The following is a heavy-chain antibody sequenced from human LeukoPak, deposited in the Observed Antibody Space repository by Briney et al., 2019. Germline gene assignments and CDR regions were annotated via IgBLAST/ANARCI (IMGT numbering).Heavy chain of an antibody. Sequence: GGSLRLSCAASGFTFSSYAMGWVRQAPGKGLEWVSGISGSGGRTYYADSVKGRFTISRDNSKNTLYLQMNSLRAEDTAIYYCAKDGGTDDVYYFDYWGQGTLVTVSS. V-gene: IGHV3-23*01. CDR1: GFTFSSYA. J-gene: IGHJ4*02. CDR3: AKDGGTDDVYYFDY. D-gene: IGHD1-1*01. CDR2: ISGSGGRT.